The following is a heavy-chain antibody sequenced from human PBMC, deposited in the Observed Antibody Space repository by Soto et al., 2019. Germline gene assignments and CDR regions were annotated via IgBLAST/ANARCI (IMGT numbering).Heavy chain of an antibody. V-gene: IGHV1-69*06. J-gene: IGHJ6*02. Sequence: ASVKVSCKASGGTFSSYAISWVRQAPGQGLEWMGGIIPIFGTANYAQKFQGRVTITADKSTSTAYMELSSLRSEDTAVYYCARFLGSYYYYGMDVWGQGTTVTVSS. CDR2: IIPIFGTA. CDR3: ARFLGSYYYYGMDV. CDR1: GGTFSSYA. D-gene: IGHD2-15*01.